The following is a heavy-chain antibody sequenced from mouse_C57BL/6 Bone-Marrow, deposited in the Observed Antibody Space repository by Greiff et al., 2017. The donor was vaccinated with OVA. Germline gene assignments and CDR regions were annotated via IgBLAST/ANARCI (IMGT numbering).Heavy chain of an antibody. V-gene: IGHV1-64*01. Sequence: QVQLQQPGAELVKPGASVKLSCKASGYTFTSYWMHWVKQRPGQGLEWIGMIHPNSGSTNYNEKFKSKATLTVDKSSSTAYMQLSSLTSEDSAVYYCARWGSSYWYFDVWGTGTTVTVSS. CDR1: GYTFTSYW. CDR3: ARWGSSYWYFDV. D-gene: IGHD1-1*01. CDR2: IHPNSGST. J-gene: IGHJ1*03.